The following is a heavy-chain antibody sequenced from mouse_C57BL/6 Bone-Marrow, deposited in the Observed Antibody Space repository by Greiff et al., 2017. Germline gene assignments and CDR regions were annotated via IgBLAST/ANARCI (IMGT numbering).Heavy chain of an antibody. Sequence: VQLQQPVAELVKPGASVKMSCKASGYTFTSYWITWVKQRPGQGLEWIGDIYPGSGSTNYNEKFNSKATLTVATSSSTAYMQLSSLTSEDSAVYYGARPYYSSYWYFDVWGTGTTVTVSS. J-gene: IGHJ1*03. CDR3: ARPYYSSYWYFDV. CDR1: GYTFTSYW. V-gene: IGHV1-55*01. D-gene: IGHD2-5*01. CDR2: IYPGSGST.